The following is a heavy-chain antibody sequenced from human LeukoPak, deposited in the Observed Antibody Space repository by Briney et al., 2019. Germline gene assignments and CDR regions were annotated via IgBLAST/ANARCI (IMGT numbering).Heavy chain of an antibody. V-gene: IGHV3-21*04. D-gene: IGHD2/OR15-2a*01. CDR2: TSESSSYI. CDR3: ARGAFYDY. Sequence: GGSLRLSCTASGFTFSSYTMNWVRQAPGKGLEWVSSTSESSSYIYYADSVKGRFTISRDNAKNSLYLQMNSLRAEDTALYFCARGAFYDYWGQGTLVTVSS. J-gene: IGHJ4*02. CDR1: GFTFSSYT.